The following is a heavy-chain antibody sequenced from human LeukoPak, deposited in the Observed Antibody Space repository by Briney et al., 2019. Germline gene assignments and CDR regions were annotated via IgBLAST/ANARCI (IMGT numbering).Heavy chain of an antibody. CDR3: AKDSFGSGWVYYFDY. V-gene: IGHV1-46*01. Sequence: ASVKVSCKASGYTFTSYYMHWVRQAPGQGLEWMGIINPSGGSTSYAQKFQGRVTMTRDTSTSTVYMELSSLRSEDTAVYYCAKDSFGSGWVYYFDYWGQGTLVTVSS. D-gene: IGHD6-19*01. CDR2: INPSGGST. CDR1: GYTFTSYY. J-gene: IGHJ4*02.